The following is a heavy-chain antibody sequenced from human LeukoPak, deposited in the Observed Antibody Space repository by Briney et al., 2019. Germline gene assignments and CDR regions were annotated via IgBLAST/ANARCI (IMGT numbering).Heavy chain of an antibody. CDR1: GFTFSSYG. Sequence: PGGSLRLSCAASGFTFSSYGMHWVRQAPGTGLEWVAFIRYDGSNKYYADSVKGRFTISRDNSKNTLYLQMNSLRAEDTAVYYCAKHFDSSGYSLDYWGQGTLVTVSS. CDR2: IRYDGSNK. CDR3: AKHFDSSGYSLDY. J-gene: IGHJ4*02. D-gene: IGHD3-22*01. V-gene: IGHV3-30*02.